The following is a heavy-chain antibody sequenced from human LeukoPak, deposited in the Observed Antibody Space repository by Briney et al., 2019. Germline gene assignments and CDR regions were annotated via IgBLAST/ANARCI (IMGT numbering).Heavy chain of an antibody. Sequence: PGGSLRLSCAASGFTFRDAWMSWVRQAPGKGLEWVGRIKSNTGGATTDYAAPVNGRTPISRDDSNTMLYLQMNSLITEDTAVHYCTTDPRNWGPATLVTVSS. V-gene: IGHV3-15*01. J-gene: IGHJ4*02. CDR2: IKSNTGGATT. CDR1: GFTFRDAW. CDR3: TTDPRN.